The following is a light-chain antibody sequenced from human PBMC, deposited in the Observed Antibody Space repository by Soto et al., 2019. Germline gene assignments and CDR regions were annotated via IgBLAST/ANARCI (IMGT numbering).Light chain of an antibody. V-gene: IGKV1-17*01. J-gene: IGKJ4*01. Sequence: DIQMTQSPSSLSASVGDRVTITCRASQGIRNDLSWYQQKPGKAPTLLIYLASSLDIGVPSRFSGNGCGTELSLSISSLQPEDSATYYCLQHNTYPLTFGGGTRVELK. CDR3: LQHNTYPLT. CDR2: LAS. CDR1: QGIRND.